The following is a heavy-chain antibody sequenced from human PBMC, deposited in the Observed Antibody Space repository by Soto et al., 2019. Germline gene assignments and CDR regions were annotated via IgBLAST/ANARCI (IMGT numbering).Heavy chain of an antibody. CDR3: AKDRVSYDFSRSVMAV. J-gene: IGHJ6*02. CDR1: GVNFSSYW. D-gene: IGHD3-3*01. CDR2: ISASGGST. V-gene: IGHV3-23*01. Sequence: GGLLRLPCPADGVNFSSYWMIWVRPAHGKGLDSVSTISASGGSTYHADSVKGRFAISRDNSKNTVYLQMNSLRAEDTALYYCAKDRVSYDFSRSVMAVWVHGTKVTLS.